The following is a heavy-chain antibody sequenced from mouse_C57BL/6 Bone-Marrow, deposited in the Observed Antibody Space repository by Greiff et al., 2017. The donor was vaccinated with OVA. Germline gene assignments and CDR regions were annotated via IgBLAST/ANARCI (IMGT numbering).Heavy chain of an antibody. CDR3: ANSSGYVYFDY. D-gene: IGHD3-2*02. CDR1: GYTFTSYG. J-gene: IGHJ2*01. Sequence: VKLQQSGAELARPGASVKLSCKASGYTFTSYGISWVKQRTGQGLEWIGEIYPRSGNTYYNEKFKGKATLTADKSSSTAYMERRSLTSEDSAVYFCANSSGYVYFDYWGQGTTLTVSS. V-gene: IGHV1-81*01. CDR2: IYPRSGNT.